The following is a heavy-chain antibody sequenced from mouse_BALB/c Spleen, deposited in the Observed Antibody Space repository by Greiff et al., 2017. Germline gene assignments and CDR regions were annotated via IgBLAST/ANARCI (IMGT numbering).Heavy chain of an antibody. J-gene: IGHJ1*01. CDR3: ARWGYYYGSSDWYFDV. CDR2: ISNGGGST. V-gene: IGHV5-12-2*01. Sequence: EVKVVESGGGLVQPGGSLKLSCAASGFTFSSYTMSWVRQTPEKRLEWVAYISNGGGSTYYPDTVKGRFTISRDNAKNTLYLQMSSLKSEDTAMYYCARWGYYYGSSDWYFDVWGAGTTVTVSS. D-gene: IGHD1-1*01. CDR1: GFTFSSYT.